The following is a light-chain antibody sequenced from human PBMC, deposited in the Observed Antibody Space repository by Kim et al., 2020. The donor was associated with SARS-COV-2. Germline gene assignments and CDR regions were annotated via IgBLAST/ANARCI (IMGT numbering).Light chain of an antibody. V-gene: IGLV2-23*02. CDR2: EVS. J-gene: IGLJ2*01. CDR3: CSYAGSSTFVV. Sequence: SGTTTCTRSSGHVVGSNLFPWYQQEPGKAPKIMIYEVSRRPSGVSNRFSGSKSGNTAALKITGLQAEDEADYDCCSYAGSSTFVVFGGGTQLTVL. CDR1: SGHVVGSNL.